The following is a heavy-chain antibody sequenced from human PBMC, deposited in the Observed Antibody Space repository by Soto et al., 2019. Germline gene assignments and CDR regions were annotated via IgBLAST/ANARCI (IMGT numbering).Heavy chain of an antibody. V-gene: IGHV4-31*03. CDR3: ARASTSSSPAAY. D-gene: IGHD6-6*01. CDR1: GESINSGGYY. CDR2: IYDSESA. J-gene: IGHJ4*02. Sequence: QVQLQESGPGLVKASQTLSLICSVSGESINSGGYYWSWIRHHPGKGLEWIGYIYDSESAYYNPSLTRRVTISMATSTNHFAMTLSSVTAAHTAVYYCARASTSSSPAAYWGQGTLVTVSS.